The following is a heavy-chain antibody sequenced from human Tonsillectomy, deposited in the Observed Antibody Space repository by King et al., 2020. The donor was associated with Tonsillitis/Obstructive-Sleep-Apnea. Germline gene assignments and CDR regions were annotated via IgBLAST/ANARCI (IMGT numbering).Heavy chain of an antibody. CDR1: GFTFDDYA. V-gene: IGHV3-9*01. J-gene: IGHJ3*02. CDR3: AKDLIIAESGTPGHAFDI. Sequence: VQLVESGGGLVQPGRSLRLSCAASGFTFDDYAMYWVRQAPGKGLEWVSGISWNSGTIRYADSVKGRFTISRDNAKNSLYLQMNSLRTEDTALYHCAKDLIIAESGTPGHAFDIWGLGTMVTVSS. D-gene: IGHD6-13*01. CDR2: ISWNSGTI.